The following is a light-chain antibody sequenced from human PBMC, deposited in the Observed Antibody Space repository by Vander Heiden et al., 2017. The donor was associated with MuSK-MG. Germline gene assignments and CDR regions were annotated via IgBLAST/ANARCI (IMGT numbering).Light chain of an antibody. Sequence: DIVMPQSPLSLPVTPGEPASICCRSSQSLLHSNGYSYLYWYLQKPGQSPHLLIYLGSNRGAGVPDRFSGSGSGADFTLIISRMEAEDVGVVCCRQALQTPLTFGRRTKVDIK. V-gene: IGKV2-28*01. J-gene: IGKJ3*01. CDR2: LGS. CDR1: QSLLHSNGYSY. CDR3: RQALQTPLT.